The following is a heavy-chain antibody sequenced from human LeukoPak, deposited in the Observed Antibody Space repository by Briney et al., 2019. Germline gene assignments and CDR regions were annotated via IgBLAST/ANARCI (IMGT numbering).Heavy chain of an antibody. J-gene: IGHJ4*02. Sequence: SETLSLTCAVYGGSFSGYYWSWIRQPPGKGLEWIGEINHSGSTNYNPSLKSRVTISVDTSKNQFSLKLSSVTAADTAVYYCARGQGLRLGELSSGHDYWGQGTLVTVSS. CDR3: ARGQGLRLGELSSGHDY. CDR2: INHSGST. CDR1: GGSFSGYY. D-gene: IGHD3-16*02. V-gene: IGHV4-34*01.